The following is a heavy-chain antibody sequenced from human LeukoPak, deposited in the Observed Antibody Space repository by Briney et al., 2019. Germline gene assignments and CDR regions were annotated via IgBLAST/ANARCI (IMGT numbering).Heavy chain of an antibody. CDR3: ARRLTQYDCFDP. J-gene: IGHJ5*02. V-gene: IGHV6-1*01. Sequence: SQTLSLTCAISGDSVSSNSVTWNWIRQSPSRGLELLGMTYYRSTWYNDYAVSVGGRITVNPDTSKNQFSLHLNSVTPEDTAVYYCARRLTQYDCFDPWGQGILVTVSS. CDR1: GDSVSSNSVT. D-gene: IGHD2-2*01. CDR2: TYYRSTWYN.